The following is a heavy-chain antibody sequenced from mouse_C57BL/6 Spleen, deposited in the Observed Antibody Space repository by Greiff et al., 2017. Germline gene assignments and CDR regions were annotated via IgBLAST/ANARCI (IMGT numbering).Heavy chain of an antibody. Sequence: LEESGPELVKPGASVKISCKASGYAFSSSWMNWVKQRPGKGLEWIGRIYPGDGDTNYNGKFKGKATLTADKSSSTAYMQLSSLTSEDSAVYFCADSNYVGFAYWGQGTLVTVSA. CDR3: ADSNYVGFAY. CDR2: IYPGDGDT. D-gene: IGHD2-5*01. V-gene: IGHV1-82*01. CDR1: GYAFSSSW. J-gene: IGHJ3*01.